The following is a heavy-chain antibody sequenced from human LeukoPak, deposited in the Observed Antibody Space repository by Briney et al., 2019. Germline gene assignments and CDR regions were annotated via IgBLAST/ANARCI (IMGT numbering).Heavy chain of an antibody. V-gene: IGHV1-69*13. J-gene: IGHJ4*02. D-gene: IGHD3-3*01. CDR1: GYTFTSYY. Sequence: SVKVSCKASGYTFTSYYMHWVRQAPGQGLEWMGGIIPIFGTANYAQKFQGRVTITADESTSTAYMELSSLRSEDTAVYYCARGIGSLAAQYYFDYWGQGTLVTVSS. CDR2: IIPIFGTA. CDR3: ARGIGSLAAQYYFDY.